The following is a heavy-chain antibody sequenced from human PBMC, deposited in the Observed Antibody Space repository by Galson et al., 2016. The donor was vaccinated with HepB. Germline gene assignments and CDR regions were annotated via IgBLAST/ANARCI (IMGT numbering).Heavy chain of an antibody. CDR2: ISRSGDST. CDR3: VQGSTAPAV. V-gene: IGHV3-23*01. Sequence: SLRLSCAASGFTFNNYGMTWVRQAPGKGLEVVSSISRSGDSTDYADSGKGRITISRDNSKNTLSLQMNSLRAEDTAVYYCVQGSTAPAVWGKGTTVTGSS. J-gene: IGHJ6*04. D-gene: IGHD1-26*01. CDR1: GFTFNNYG.